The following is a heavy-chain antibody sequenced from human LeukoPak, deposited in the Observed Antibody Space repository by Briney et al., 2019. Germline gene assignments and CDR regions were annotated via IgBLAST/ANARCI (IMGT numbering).Heavy chain of an antibody. J-gene: IGHJ3*02. CDR2: INPSGGST. CDR1: GYTFTSYY. Sequence: ASVKVSCKASGYTFTSYYMHWVRQAPGQGLEWMGIINPSGGSTSYAQKFQGRVTMTRDMSTSTVYMELSSLRSEDTAVYYCARAQWIQLWYGAFDIWGQGTMVTVSS. CDR3: ARAQWIQLWYGAFDI. V-gene: IGHV1-46*01. D-gene: IGHD5-18*01.